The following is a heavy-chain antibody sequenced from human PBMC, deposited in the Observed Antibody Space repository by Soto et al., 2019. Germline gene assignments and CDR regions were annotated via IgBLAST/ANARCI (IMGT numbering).Heavy chain of an antibody. CDR2: IFYSGST. D-gene: IGHD3-22*01. Sequence: SETLSLTCTVSGGSITSSSHYWGWIRQSPGKGLEWIGSIFYSGSTYYNPSLKSRVTISLDTSKNQFSLKLTSVTAADTAVYYCARLALYDSSGYYAPYLDYWGQGTMVTVSS. J-gene: IGHJ4*02. CDR3: ARLALYDSSGYYAPYLDY. V-gene: IGHV4-39*01. CDR1: GGSITSSSHY.